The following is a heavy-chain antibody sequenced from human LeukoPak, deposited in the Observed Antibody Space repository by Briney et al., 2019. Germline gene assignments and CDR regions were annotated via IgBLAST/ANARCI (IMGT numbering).Heavy chain of an antibody. Sequence: SETLSLTCTVSGGSISSYYWSWIRQPPGKGLEWSGYIYYSGSTNYNPSLKSRVTISVDTSKNQFSLKLSSVTAADTAVYYCARDSGYSYGYWFDPWGQGTLVTVSS. D-gene: IGHD5-18*01. CDR2: IYYSGST. J-gene: IGHJ5*02. CDR1: GGSISSYY. CDR3: ARDSGYSYGYWFDP. V-gene: IGHV4-59*01.